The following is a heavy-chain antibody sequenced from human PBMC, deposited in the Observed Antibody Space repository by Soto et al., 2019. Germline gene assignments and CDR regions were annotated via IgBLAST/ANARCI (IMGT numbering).Heavy chain of an antibody. Sequence: QVQLVQSGAEVKKPGASVKVSCKASGYTFTSYDINWVRQATGQGLEWMGWMNPNSGNTGYAQKFQGRVTMTRKTSISTAYMELSSLRSEDTAVYYCAGLSRDGYVRHYYYGMDVRGQGTTVTVAS. V-gene: IGHV1-8*01. J-gene: IGHJ6*02. D-gene: IGHD5-12*01. CDR1: GYTFTSYD. CDR2: MNPNSGNT. CDR3: AGLSRDGYVRHYYYGMDV.